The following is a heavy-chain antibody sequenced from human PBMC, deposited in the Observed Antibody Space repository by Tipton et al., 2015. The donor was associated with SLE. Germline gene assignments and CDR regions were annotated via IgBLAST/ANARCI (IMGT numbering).Heavy chain of an antibody. CDR2: INSDGRST. CDR3: ARVDYYDRSGYYDYYYYGMDV. V-gene: IGHV3-74*03. CDR1: GFTFSSYW. J-gene: IGHJ6*02. Sequence: GFLRLSCAASGFTFSSYWMHWVRQVPGKGLVWVSRINSDGRSTTYADSVKGRFTSSRDNAKNTLYLHMNSLRAEDTAVYYCARVDYYDRSGYYDYYYYGMDVWGQGTAVTVSS. D-gene: IGHD3-22*01.